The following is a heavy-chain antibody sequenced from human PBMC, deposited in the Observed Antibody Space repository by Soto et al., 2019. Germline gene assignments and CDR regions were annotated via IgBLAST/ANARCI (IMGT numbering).Heavy chain of an antibody. J-gene: IGHJ4*02. Sequence: QVQLVQSGAEVKRPGSSVKVSCKASGDTFNFYSINWVRQAPGLGLEWMGRVNPILSMSNYAQRFQGRVTMTADKSTSTAYMELSGRRYEDTAIYYCATSYGSGYRAFDFWGQGALVTVAS. V-gene: IGHV1-69*04. CDR3: ATSYGSGYRAFDF. CDR1: GDTFNFYS. CDR2: VNPILSMS. D-gene: IGHD3-10*01.